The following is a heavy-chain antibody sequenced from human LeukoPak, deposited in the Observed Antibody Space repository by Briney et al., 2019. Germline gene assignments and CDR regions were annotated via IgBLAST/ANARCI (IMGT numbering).Heavy chain of an antibody. V-gene: IGHV3-33*01. CDR2: IWYDRSNK. CDR3: ARRFGDDAFDI. J-gene: IGHJ3*02. Sequence: GGSLRLSCAASGFTFSSYGMHWVRQAPGKGLEWVAVIWYDRSNKYYTDSVKGRFTISRDNSKNTLNLQMNSLRAEDTAVYYCARRFGDDAFDIWGQGTVVTVSS. D-gene: IGHD3-10*01. CDR1: GFTFSSYG.